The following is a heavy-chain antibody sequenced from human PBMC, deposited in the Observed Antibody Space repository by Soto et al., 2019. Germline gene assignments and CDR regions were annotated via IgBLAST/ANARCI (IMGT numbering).Heavy chain of an antibody. CDR3: ARFSGSYYYAMDV. Sequence: SETLSLTCAVYGVSFSGYYWSWIRQPPGKGLEWIGEINHSGVTNYKPSLKRRVTISVDTSKNQFSLQLKSVTAADTALYYCARFSGSYYYAMDVWGQGSTVT. CDR1: GVSFSGYY. D-gene: IGHD6-19*01. CDR2: INHSGVT. J-gene: IGHJ6*02. V-gene: IGHV4-34*01.